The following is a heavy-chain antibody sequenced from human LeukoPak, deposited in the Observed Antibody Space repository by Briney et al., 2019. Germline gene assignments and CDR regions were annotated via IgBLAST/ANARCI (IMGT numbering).Heavy chain of an antibody. J-gene: IGHJ4*02. CDR3: ARAYDIVGATELDY. Sequence: PGGSLRPASAAAAFTFSIHAMSWVRQAPGEGLEWVSSISSSSSYIYYADSVKGRFTISRDNAKNSLYLQMNSLRAEDTAVYYCARAYDIVGATELDYWGQGTLVTVSS. CDR1: AFTFSIHA. D-gene: IGHD1-26*01. V-gene: IGHV3-21*01. CDR2: ISSSSSYI.